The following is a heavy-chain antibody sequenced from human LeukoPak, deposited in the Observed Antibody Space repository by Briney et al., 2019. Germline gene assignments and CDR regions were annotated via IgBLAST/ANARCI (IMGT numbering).Heavy chain of an antibody. CDR1: GFTFSNFW. CDR3: VRHDGRGGATMGAFDS. D-gene: IGHD5-12*01. CDR2: VYYGRTT. J-gene: IGHJ5*01. Sequence: PGGSLRLSCTASGFTFSNFWMGWVRQSPGKGLEWIGTVYYGRTTYYNPSLDGRVTISLDTSANHFSLQLNSVTAADTAVYYCVRHDGRGGATMGAFDSWGQGSLVTVSS. V-gene: IGHV4-39*01.